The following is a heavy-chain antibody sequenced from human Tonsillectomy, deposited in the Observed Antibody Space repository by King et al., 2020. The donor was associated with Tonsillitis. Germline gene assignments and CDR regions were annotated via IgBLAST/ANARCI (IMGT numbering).Heavy chain of an antibody. CDR1: GFTFDDYA. J-gene: IGHJ3*02. CDR2: ISGDGAGT. D-gene: IGHD3-10*01. V-gene: IGHV3-43*02. CDR3: AKDYYGSGTYYNPFDI. Sequence: VQLVESGGGVVQPGGSLRLSCAASGFTFDDYAMHWVRQAPGKGLEWVSLISGDGAGTYYADSVKGRFTISRDNSKNSLYLQMNSLTTEDTALYYCAKDYYGSGTYYNPFDIWVQGTMVTVSS.